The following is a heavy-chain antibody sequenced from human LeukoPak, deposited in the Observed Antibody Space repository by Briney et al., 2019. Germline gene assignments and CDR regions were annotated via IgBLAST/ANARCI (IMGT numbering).Heavy chain of an antibody. CDR3: ASLGGKRDAFDI. V-gene: IGHV4-30-2*02. D-gene: IGHD3-16*01. CDR1: GGSISSGGYY. CDR2: IYHSGST. J-gene: IGHJ3*02. Sequence: SQTLSLACTVSGGSISSGGYYWSWIRQPPGKGLEWIGYIYHSGSTNYNPSLKSRVTISVDTSKNQFSLKLSSVTAADTAVYYCASLGGKRDAFDIWGQGTMVTVSS.